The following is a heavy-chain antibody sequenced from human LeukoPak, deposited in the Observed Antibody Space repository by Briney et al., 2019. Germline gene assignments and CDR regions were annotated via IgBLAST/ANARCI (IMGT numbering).Heavy chain of an antibody. J-gene: IGHJ6*02. CDR2: ISAYNGNT. CDR3: AAGYGSGSYSTHYYYYGMDV. D-gene: IGHD3-10*01. V-gene: IGHV1-18*01. CDR1: GYTFTSYG. Sequence: ASVKVSCKASGYTFTSYGISWVRQAPGQGLEWMGWISAYNGNTNYAQKLQGRVTMTEDTSTDTAYMELSSLRSEDTAVYYCAAGYGSGSYSTHYYYYGMDVWGQGTTVTVSS.